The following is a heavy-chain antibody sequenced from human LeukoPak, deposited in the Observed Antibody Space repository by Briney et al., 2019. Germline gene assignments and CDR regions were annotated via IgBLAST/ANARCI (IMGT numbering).Heavy chain of an antibody. D-gene: IGHD2-2*01. CDR1: GGSIGIYY. CDR3: ARQHYCSTTSCFASGFDP. V-gene: IGHV4-59*08. J-gene: IGHJ5*02. Sequence: PSETLSLTCTVSGGSIGIYYWNWIRQPPGKGLEWIGYIYNSGGTVYNPSLKSRVTISVDKSKNQVSLKLSSVTAADTAVCYCARQHYCSTTSCFASGFDPWGQGTLVTVSS. CDR2: IYNSGGT.